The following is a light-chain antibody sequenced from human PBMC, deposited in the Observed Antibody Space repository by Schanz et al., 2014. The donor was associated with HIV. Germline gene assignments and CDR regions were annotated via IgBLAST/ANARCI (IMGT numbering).Light chain of an antibody. CDR3: SSYTETDTLL. CDR2: EGS. Sequence: QSALTQPASVSGSPGQSITISCTGTSSDVGGYNYVSWFQQHPGKAPKLMIYEGSQRPSGVSSRFSASKSANTASLTISGLQPEDEAHYYCSSYTETDTLLFGGGTKLTVL. J-gene: IGLJ2*01. V-gene: IGLV2-14*01. CDR1: SSDVGGYNY.